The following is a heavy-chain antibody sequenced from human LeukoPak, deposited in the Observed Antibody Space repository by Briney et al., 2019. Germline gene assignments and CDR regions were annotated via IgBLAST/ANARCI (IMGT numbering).Heavy chain of an antibody. V-gene: IGHV1-69*10. CDR3: ARVPNGVVVPAAMGYYYMDV. J-gene: IGHJ6*03. CDR2: IIPILDTA. D-gene: IGHD2-2*01. Sequence: SVKVSCKTSGGTFSSYAISWVRQAPGQGLEWMGGIIPILDTANYAQKFQGRVTITADKSTSTAYMELSSLRSEDTAVYYCARVPNGVVVPAAMGYYYMDVWGKGTTVTVSS. CDR1: GGTFSSYA.